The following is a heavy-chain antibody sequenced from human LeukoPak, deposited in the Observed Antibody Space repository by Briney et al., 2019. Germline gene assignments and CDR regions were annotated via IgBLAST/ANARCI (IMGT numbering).Heavy chain of an antibody. Sequence: SQTLSLTCTVSGGSISSGGYYWSWIRQHPWKGLEWIGYIYYSGSTYYNPSLKSRVTISVDTSKNQFSLKLSSVTAADTAVYYCARTPRSAEYFQHWGQGTLVTVSS. D-gene: IGHD1-26*01. CDR2: IYYSGST. CDR3: ARTPRSAEYFQH. CDR1: GGSISSGGYY. V-gene: IGHV4-31*03. J-gene: IGHJ1*01.